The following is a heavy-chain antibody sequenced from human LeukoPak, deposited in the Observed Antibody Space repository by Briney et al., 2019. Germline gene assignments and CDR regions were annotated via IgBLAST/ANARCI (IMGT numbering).Heavy chain of an antibody. V-gene: IGHV4-34*01. CDR3: ARIWGGY. CDR1: GGSFSGYY. J-gene: IGHJ4*02. D-gene: IGHD3-16*01. Sequence: PSETLSLTCAVYGGSFSGYYWSWIRQPPGKGLEWIGEINHSGSTNYNPSLKSRVTISVDTSKNQFSLNLTSVTAADTAVYYCARIWGGYWGQGTLVTVSS. CDR2: INHSGST.